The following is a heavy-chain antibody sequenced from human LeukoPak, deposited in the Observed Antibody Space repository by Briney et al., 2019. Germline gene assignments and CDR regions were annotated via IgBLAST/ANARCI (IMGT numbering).Heavy chain of an antibody. J-gene: IGHJ4*02. CDR1: GGSISGYY. D-gene: IGHD3-3*01. CDR2: IYYSGST. CDR3: ARGDYDFWSGNWRFDT. V-gene: IGHV4-59*01. Sequence: SETLSLTCTVSGGSISGYYWSWIRQPPGKGLEWIGYIYYSGSTNYNPSLKSRVAISVDASKNQFSLKVDSVTTADTAVYYCARGDYDFWSGNWRFDTWGQGTLVTVSS.